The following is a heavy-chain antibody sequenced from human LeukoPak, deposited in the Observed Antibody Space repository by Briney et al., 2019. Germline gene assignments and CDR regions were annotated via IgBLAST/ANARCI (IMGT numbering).Heavy chain of an antibody. Sequence: PGGSLRLSCAASGFTFSSYAMSWVRQAPGKGLEWVSAISGCGGSTYYADSVKGRFTISRDNSKNTLYLQMNSLRAEDTAVYYCARFSSDYYYYGMDVWGQGTTVTVSS. J-gene: IGHJ6*02. CDR1: GFTFSSYA. CDR3: ARFSSDYYYYGMDV. D-gene: IGHD6-6*01. CDR2: ISGCGGST. V-gene: IGHV3-23*01.